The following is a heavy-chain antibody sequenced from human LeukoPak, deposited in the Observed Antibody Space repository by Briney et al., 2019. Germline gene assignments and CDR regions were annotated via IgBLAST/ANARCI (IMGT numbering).Heavy chain of an antibody. Sequence: GGSLRLSCAASGFIFSHYWMSWVRQAPGKGLEWVSNIRSNGGDTYYTDSVKGRFTISRDNSKNTLYLEMNSLRAEDTAVYYCAKGGYTTWFDPWGQGTLVTVSS. CDR3: AKGGYTTWFDP. V-gene: IGHV3-23*01. CDR2: IRSNGGDT. CDR1: GFIFSHYW. J-gene: IGHJ5*02. D-gene: IGHD2-15*01.